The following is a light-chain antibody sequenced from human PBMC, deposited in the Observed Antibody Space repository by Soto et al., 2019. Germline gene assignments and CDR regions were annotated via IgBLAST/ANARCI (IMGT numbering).Light chain of an antibody. J-gene: IGKJ1*01. CDR3: HQYYDTAWA. Sequence: DIVMTQSPDSLAVSLGERATINCKSSQSISDSSNNKNKLAWYQQKPGQPPKLLISWASIRESGVPDRFSGSGSGTEFTLTISSLQAEDVAVYFCHQYYDTAWAFGQGTKVEIK. CDR2: WAS. V-gene: IGKV4-1*01. CDR1: QSISDSSNNKNK.